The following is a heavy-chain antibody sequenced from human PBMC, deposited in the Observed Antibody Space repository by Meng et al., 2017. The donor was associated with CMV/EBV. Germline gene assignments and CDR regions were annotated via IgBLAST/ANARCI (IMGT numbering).Heavy chain of an antibody. V-gene: IGHV3-11*04. CDR3: EREGIFGVAQHIDP. Sequence: GESLKTSFAASGFTFSDYYMSWIRQAPGKGLEWVSYISISGSTIYYADSVKGRFTISRDNAKNSLYLQMNSLRAEDTAVYYCEREGIFGVAQHIDPWGQGTLVTVSS. D-gene: IGHD3-3*01. CDR2: ISISGSTI. J-gene: IGHJ5*02. CDR1: GFTFSDYY.